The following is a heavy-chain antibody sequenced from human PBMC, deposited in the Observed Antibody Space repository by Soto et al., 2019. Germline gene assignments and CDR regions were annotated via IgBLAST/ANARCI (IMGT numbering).Heavy chain of an antibody. D-gene: IGHD2-15*01. V-gene: IGHV4-39*01. CDR3: GKVLVGATGHTDSDS. CDR1: GGSIYRSGYY. Sequence: PSETLSLTCTVSGGSIYRSGYYWGWIRQPPWRGLEWIGNIDYNGVTYSNPSLKSRVTISRDTSKNQFSLKLTSVTAADTALYYCGKVLVGATGHTDSDSWGPGTLVTVSS. J-gene: IGHJ4*02. CDR2: IDYNGVT.